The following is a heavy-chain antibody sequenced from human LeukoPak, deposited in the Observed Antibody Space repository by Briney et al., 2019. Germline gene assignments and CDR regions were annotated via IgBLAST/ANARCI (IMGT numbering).Heavy chain of an antibody. CDR2: IKSKTDGGTT. CDR3: TTVPPYYYDSSGYYTDY. J-gene: IGHJ4*02. V-gene: IGHV3-15*01. Sequence: PGGSLRLSCAASGFTFSNAWMSWVRQAPGKGLEWVGCIKSKTDGGTTDYAAPVKGRFTISRDDSKNTLYLQMNSLKTEDTAVYYCTTVPPYYYDSSGYYTDYWGQGTLVTVSS. D-gene: IGHD3-22*01. CDR1: GFTFSNAW.